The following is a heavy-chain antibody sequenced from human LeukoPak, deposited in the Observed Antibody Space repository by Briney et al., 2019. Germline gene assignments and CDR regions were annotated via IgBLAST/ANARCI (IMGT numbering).Heavy chain of an antibody. CDR1: RYTPRDNW. V-gene: IGHV3-74*01. CDR2: ISSDGTTT. J-gene: IGHJ4*02. CDR3: VRREAGGSNSWFYFDY. Sequence: PRGSPRLSCVHPRYTPRDNWTHSVPHTPGEGLVWVSLISSDGTTTTYADSVEGRFTISRDNAKSTLYLQMNSLRAEDTAVYYCVRREAGGSNSWFYFDYWGQGTLVTVSS. D-gene: IGHD6-13*01.